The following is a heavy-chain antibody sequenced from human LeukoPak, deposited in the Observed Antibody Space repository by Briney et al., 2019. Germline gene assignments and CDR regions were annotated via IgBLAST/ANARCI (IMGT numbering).Heavy chain of an antibody. CDR2: IVVGSGNT. CDR1: GFTFTSSA. J-gene: IGHJ4*02. V-gene: IGHV1-58*02. Sequence: GASVKVSCKASGFTFTSSAMQWVRQARGQRLEWIGWIVVGSGNTNYAQKFQERVTITRDMSTSTAYMELSSLRSEDTAVYYCAADGIAAAGGLEYWGQGTLVTVSS. D-gene: IGHD6-13*01. CDR3: AADGIAAAGGLEY.